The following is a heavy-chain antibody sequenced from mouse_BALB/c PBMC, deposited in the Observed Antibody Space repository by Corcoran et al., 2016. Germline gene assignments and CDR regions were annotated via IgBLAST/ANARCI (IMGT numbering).Heavy chain of an antibody. CDR3: ARANYYGDY. CDR2: IDPANGNT. Sequence: EVQLQQSRAGLVKPGSSVKVSWTAYGFNIKDTYMHWVKQRPEQGLEWIGRIDPANGNTKYDPKCQGKATITAYTSSNTAYLQLSSLTSEDTAVYYCARANYYGDYWGQGTTLTVSS. V-gene: IGHV14-3*02. CDR1: GFNIKDTY. J-gene: IGHJ2*01. D-gene: IGHD4-1*01.